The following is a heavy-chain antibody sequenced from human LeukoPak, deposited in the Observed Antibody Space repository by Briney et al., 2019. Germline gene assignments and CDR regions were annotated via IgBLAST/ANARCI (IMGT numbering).Heavy chain of an antibody. V-gene: IGHV3-23*01. CDR3: AKDFWSAGVFGGYYSHFAY. CDR2: ISYSGDAT. D-gene: IGHD3-10*01. Sequence: GGSLRLSCAASGFTFSGYAMSWVRQAPGKGLEWVSAISYSGDATYYADSVRGRFTISRDNSKNTVYLQLNSLRAADTDVCYCAKDFWSAGVFGGYYSHFAYWGQGTLVTVSS. J-gene: IGHJ4*02. CDR1: GFTFSGYA.